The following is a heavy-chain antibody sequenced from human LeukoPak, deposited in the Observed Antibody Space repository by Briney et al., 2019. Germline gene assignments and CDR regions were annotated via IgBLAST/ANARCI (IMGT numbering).Heavy chain of an antibody. Sequence: ASVKVSCKASGYTFIGYYIHWVRQAPGQGLEWMGIVNPTDGSTTYAQKFQGRVTMTRDMSTSTVYMELSSLRSEDTAVYYCARAYSYGPANFDYWGQGTLVTVSS. CDR3: ARAYSYGPANFDY. CDR2: VNPTDGST. D-gene: IGHD5-18*01. J-gene: IGHJ4*02. V-gene: IGHV1-46*01. CDR1: GYTFIGYY.